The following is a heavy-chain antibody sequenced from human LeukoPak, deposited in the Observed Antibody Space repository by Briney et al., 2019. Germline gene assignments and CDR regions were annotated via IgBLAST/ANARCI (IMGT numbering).Heavy chain of an antibody. J-gene: IGHJ4*02. CDR2: IYYSGST. CDR3: ARDSLGLLSTGN. CDR1: GGSISNGDYY. V-gene: IGHV4-30-4*08. Sequence: SQXLSLTCTVSGGSISNGDYYWSWIRQPPGTGLEWIGYIYYSGSTYYNPSLKSRVTISVDTSKNQFSLKLSSVTAADTAVYYCARDSLGLLSTGNWGQGTLVTVSS. D-gene: IGHD3-22*01.